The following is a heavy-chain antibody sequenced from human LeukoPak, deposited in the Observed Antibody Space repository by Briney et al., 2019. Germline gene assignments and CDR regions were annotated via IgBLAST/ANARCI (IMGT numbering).Heavy chain of an antibody. CDR3: ARDILGRSNGGSNYFGMEV. CDR1: GYTFTDYF. D-gene: IGHD2-15*01. V-gene: IGHV1-2*02. CDR2: INVYSGGA. Sequence: ASVKVSCKASGYTFTDYFMHWVRQAPGQGLEWMGCINVYSGGAHYAQKFQGRLSMTRDTSMNTANKELSSLRYDDTAVYYCARDILGRSNGGSNYFGMEVWGQGTTVTVSS. J-gene: IGHJ6*02.